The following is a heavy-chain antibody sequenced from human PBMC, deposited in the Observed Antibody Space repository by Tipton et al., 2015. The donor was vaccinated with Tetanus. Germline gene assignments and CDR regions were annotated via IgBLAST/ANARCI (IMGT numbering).Heavy chain of an antibody. CDR1: GDSVRSGDYQ. D-gene: IGHD2-8*01. CDR2: ISNSGRT. J-gene: IGHJ5*02. CDR3: ARRLIQNWFDP. V-gene: IGHV4-61*08. Sequence: TLSLTCTVSGDSVRSGDYQWNWIRQSPGKGLEWLAYISNSGRTNSNYDLKSRISISRDTSKNQFSLSLTSVTAADTAVYYCARRLIQNWFDPWGQGTLVTVSS.